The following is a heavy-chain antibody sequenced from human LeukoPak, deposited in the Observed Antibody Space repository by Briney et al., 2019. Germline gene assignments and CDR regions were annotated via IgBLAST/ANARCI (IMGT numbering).Heavy chain of an antibody. CDR3: AKGGGYCSDGSCQDY. CDR1: GFTFSSYA. Sequence: GGSLRFSCAASGFTFSSYAMHWVRQAPGKGLEYVSAISSNGGSTYYANSVKGRFTISRDNSKNTLYLQMGSLRAEDMAVYYCAKGGGYCSDGSCQDYWGQGTLVTVSS. D-gene: IGHD2-15*01. V-gene: IGHV3-64*01. CDR2: ISSNGGST. J-gene: IGHJ4*02.